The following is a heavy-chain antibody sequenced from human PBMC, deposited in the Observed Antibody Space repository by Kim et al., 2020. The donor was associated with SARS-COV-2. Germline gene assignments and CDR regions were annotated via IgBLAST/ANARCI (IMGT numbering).Heavy chain of an antibody. Sequence: ASVKVSCKASGYTFTSFDINWVRQAAGQGLEWMGWINTNTGHTGYAQKFQGRVSMTRNTSISTAYMELSGLRSEDTAVYFCARGSGKWMALYWGQGNHVT. CDR2: INTNTGHT. CDR1: GYTFTSFD. CDR3: ARGSGKWMALY. J-gene: IGHJ4*02. V-gene: IGHV1-8*02. D-gene: IGHD1-26*01.